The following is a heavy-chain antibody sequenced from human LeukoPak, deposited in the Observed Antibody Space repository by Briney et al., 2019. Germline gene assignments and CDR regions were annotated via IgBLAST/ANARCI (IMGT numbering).Heavy chain of an antibody. CDR3: ASSWRRDQSRYFDY. D-gene: IGHD5-12*01. V-gene: IGHV3-48*04. CDR1: GFTFSSYS. J-gene: IGHJ4*02. CDR2: ISSSSSTI. Sequence: GGSLRLSCAASGFTFSSYSMNWVRQAPGKGLEWVSYISSSSSTIYYADSVKGRFTISRDNAKNSLYLQMNSLRAEDTAVYYCASSWRRDQSRYFDYWGQGTLVTVSP.